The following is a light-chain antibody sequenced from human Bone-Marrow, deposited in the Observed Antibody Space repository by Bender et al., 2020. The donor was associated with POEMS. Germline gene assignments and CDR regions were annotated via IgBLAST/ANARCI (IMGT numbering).Light chain of an antibody. CDR2: DVV. Sequence: QSALIQPASVSGSPGQSITISCTGTSSDVGARDYVSWYQHHPGKAPKLMIYDVVQRPSGVSGRFSGSKSGNTASLTISGLQAEDEADYYCSSYTGDNILAYVFGTGTKVTVL. J-gene: IGLJ1*01. V-gene: IGLV2-14*03. CDR1: SSDVGARDY. CDR3: SSYTGDNILAYV.